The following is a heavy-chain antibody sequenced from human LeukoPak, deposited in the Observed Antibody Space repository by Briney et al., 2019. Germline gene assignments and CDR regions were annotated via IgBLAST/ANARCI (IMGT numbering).Heavy chain of an antibody. CDR2: IKSKTDGGTT. CDR1: GFTFSNAW. V-gene: IGHV3-15*01. J-gene: IGHJ4*02. D-gene: IGHD4-17*01. Sequence: KPGGSLRLSCAGSGFTFSNAWMSWVRPAPGKGLEWVGRIKSKTDGGTTDYAAPVKGRFTISRDDSKNTLSLQMNSLQTEDTAVYYCATRGATVTTSSFDYWGQGTLVTVSS. CDR3: ATRGATVTTSSFDY.